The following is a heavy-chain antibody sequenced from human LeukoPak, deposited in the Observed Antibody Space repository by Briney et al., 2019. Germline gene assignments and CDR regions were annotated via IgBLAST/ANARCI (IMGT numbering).Heavy chain of an antibody. J-gene: IGHJ6*04. D-gene: IGHD2-2*01. CDR3: ARACSSTSCSGSDYYYYGMDV. Sequence: EASVNVSCMASGGTFSSYAISWVRQAPGQGLEWMGGIIPIFGTANYAQRFQGRVTITADKSTSTTYMELSSLRSEDTAVYYCARACSSTSCSGSDYYYYGMDVWGKGTTVTVSS. CDR1: GGTFSSYA. V-gene: IGHV1-69*06. CDR2: IIPIFGTA.